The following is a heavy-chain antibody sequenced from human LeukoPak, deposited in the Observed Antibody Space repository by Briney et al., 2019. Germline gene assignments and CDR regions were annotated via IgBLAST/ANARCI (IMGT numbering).Heavy chain of an antibody. CDR2: IYYSGST. V-gene: IGHV4-39*07. J-gene: IGHJ4*02. Sequence: SETLSLTCTVSGGSISSSSYYWGWIRQPPGKGLEWIGSIYYSGSTYYNPSLKSRVTISVDTSKNQFSLKLSSVTAADTAVYYCARGDYGGNWDYWGQGTLVTVSS. CDR1: GGSISSSSYY. D-gene: IGHD4-23*01. CDR3: ARGDYGGNWDY.